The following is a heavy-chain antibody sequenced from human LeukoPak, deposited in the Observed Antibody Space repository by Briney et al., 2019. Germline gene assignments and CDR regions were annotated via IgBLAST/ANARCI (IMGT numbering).Heavy chain of an antibody. CDR2: IYTSGST. CDR3: ARASMVRGVIIRGNWFDS. V-gene: IGHV4-4*07. CDR1: GGSISSYY. J-gene: IGHJ5*01. Sequence: PSETLSLTCTVSGGSISSYYWSWIRQPAGKGLEWIGRIYTSGSTNYNPSLKSRVTMSVDTSKNQFSLKLSSVTAADTAVYYCARASMVRGVIIRGNWFDSWGQGTLVTVSS. D-gene: IGHD3-10*01.